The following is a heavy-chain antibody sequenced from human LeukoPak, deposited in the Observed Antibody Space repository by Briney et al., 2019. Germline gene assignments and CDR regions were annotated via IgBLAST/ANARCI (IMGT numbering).Heavy chain of an antibody. CDR2: IWDDGTKK. Sequence: GGSLRLSFTASGFIFGSYGMNWVRQAPGKGPEWVAVIWDDGTKKTYADSVKGRFTISRDNSKNTLYLQMNSLRVEDTAVYYCTRGVDSSGWYRHGGYWGQGTLVTVSS. D-gene: IGHD6-19*01. CDR3: TRGVDSSGWYRHGGY. V-gene: IGHV3-33*01. J-gene: IGHJ4*02. CDR1: GFIFGSYG.